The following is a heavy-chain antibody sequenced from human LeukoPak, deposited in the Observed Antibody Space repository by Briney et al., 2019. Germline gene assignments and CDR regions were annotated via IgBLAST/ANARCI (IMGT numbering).Heavy chain of an antibody. D-gene: IGHD6-13*01. Sequence: SETLSLTCAVSGGSISSCGYSWGWIRQPPGKGLEWIVDIYHSGSIYYNPSRKSRVTISVDRSQNPFSLKLGSVTAADTAVYYCARGRGSSSWYYFDYWGQGTLVTVSS. CDR3: ARGRGSSSWYYFDY. CDR1: GGSISSCGYS. J-gene: IGHJ4*02. CDR2: IYHSGSI. V-gene: IGHV4-30-2*01.